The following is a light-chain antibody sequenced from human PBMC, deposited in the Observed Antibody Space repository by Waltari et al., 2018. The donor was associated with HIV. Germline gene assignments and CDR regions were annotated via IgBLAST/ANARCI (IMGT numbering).Light chain of an antibody. Sequence: DIQMTQSPSSVSVSVGDRVTITCRTNQDINNWLAWYQQKPGKTPKLLIYATFNLQSGVPSRCSGSRSGPDFTLTITSRQPEDFATYYCQQANSFPPTFGGGTKVDI. CDR1: QDINNW. J-gene: IGKJ4*01. CDR3: QQANSFPPT. V-gene: IGKV1-12*01. CDR2: ATF.